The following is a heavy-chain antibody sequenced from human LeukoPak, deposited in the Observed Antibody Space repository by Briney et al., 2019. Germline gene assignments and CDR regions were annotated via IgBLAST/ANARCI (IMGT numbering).Heavy chain of an antibody. CDR1: GFTFSSYN. V-gene: IGHV3-21*01. J-gene: IGHJ5*02. CDR3: ARDPSTYYYDSSGYYNWFDP. CDR2: ISSSSSYI. Sequence: PGGSLRLSCAASGFTFSSYNMNWARQAPGKGLEWVSSISSSSSYIYYADSVKGRFTISRDHAKNSLYLQMNSLRAEDTAVYYCARDPSTYYYDSSGYYNWFDPWGQGTLVTVSS. D-gene: IGHD3-22*01.